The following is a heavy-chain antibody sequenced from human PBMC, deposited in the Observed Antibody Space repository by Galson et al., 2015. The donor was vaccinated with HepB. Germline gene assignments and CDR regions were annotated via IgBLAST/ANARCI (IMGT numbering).Heavy chain of an antibody. J-gene: IGHJ4*02. CDR3: AKDHPNSGYDDVPFDY. CDR2: ISGSGGST. D-gene: IGHD5-12*01. CDR1: GFTFSSYA. V-gene: IGHV3-23*01. Sequence: SLRLSCAASGFTFSSYAMSWVRQAPGKGLEWVSAISGSGGSTYYADSVKGRFTISRDNSKNTLYLQMNSLRAEDTAVYYCAKDHPNSGYDDVPFDYWGQGTLVTVSS.